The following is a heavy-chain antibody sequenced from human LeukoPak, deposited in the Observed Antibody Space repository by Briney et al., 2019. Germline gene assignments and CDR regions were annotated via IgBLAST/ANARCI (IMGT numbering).Heavy chain of an antibody. D-gene: IGHD3-22*01. CDR3: TRAFRYYYDSSRTPYYFDY. Sequence: PGGSLRLSCTASGFTFGDYAMSWVRQAPGKGLEWVGFIRSKAYGGTTEYAASVKGRFTISRDDSKSIAYLQMNSLKTEDTAVYYCTRAFRYYYDSSRTPYYFDYWGQGTLVTVSS. J-gene: IGHJ4*02. CDR2: IRSKAYGGTT. V-gene: IGHV3-49*04. CDR1: GFTFGDYA.